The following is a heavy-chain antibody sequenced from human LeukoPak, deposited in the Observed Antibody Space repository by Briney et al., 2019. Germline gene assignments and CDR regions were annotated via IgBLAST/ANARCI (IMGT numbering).Heavy chain of an antibody. CDR2: ISYDGSNK. CDR3: ARDRYCSGGSCYFTYYYYYYGMDV. J-gene: IGHJ6*02. Sequence: PGGSLRLSCAAFGFTFSSYAMHWVRQAPGKGLEWVAVISYDGSNKYYAGSVKGRFTISRDNSKNTLYLQMNSLRAEDTAVYYCARDRYCSGGSCYFTYYYYYYGMDVWGQGTTVTVSS. D-gene: IGHD2-15*01. V-gene: IGHV3-30-3*01. CDR1: GFTFSSYA.